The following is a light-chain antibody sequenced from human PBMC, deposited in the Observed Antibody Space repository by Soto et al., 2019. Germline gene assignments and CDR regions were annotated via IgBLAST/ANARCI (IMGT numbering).Light chain of an antibody. CDR3: QQRSNLPST. Sequence: EIVLTQSPATLSLSPGDRATLSCRASQSVSSYFAWYQQQPPQAPRLLLYDASNRATGVTARFSGSGSGTGFTLPVSSLQPEDFAEYYGQQRSNLPSTFGGGTKVEMK. J-gene: IGKJ4*01. V-gene: IGKV3-11*01. CDR1: QSVSSY. CDR2: DAS.